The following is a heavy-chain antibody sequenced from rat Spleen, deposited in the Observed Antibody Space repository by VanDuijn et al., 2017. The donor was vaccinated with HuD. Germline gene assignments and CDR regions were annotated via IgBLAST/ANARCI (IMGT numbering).Heavy chain of an antibody. D-gene: IGHD1-4*01. CDR2: ISPTGGST. J-gene: IGHJ2*01. CDR3: AREAGIPFHYFDY. V-gene: IGHV5-29*01. CDR1: GFTFSNYG. Sequence: EVQLVESGGGFVQPGRSLKLSCAASGFTFSNYGMAWVRQAPTKGLEWVASISPTGGSTYYRDSVKGRFTISRDNAKSTLYLQMDSLRSEDTATYYCAREAGIPFHYFDYWGQGVMVTVSS.